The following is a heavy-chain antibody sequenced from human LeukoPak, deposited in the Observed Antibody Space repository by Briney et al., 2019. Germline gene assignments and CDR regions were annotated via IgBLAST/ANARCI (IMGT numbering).Heavy chain of an antibody. D-gene: IGHD6-6*01. CDR3: ARDLRHWAARRRPRGEYFDY. Sequence: PGGSLRLSCAASGFTFSNYSMNWVRQAPGKGLEWVSSISSSSSYISYADSVKGRFTISRDNAKNSLYLHMNSLRAEDTAVYHCARDLRHWAARRRPRGEYFDYWGQGTLVTVSS. CDR2: ISSSSSYI. J-gene: IGHJ4*02. CDR1: GFTFSNYS. V-gene: IGHV3-21*01.